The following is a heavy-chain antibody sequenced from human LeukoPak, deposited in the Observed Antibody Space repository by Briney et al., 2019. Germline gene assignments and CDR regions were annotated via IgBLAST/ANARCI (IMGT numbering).Heavy chain of an antibody. J-gene: IGHJ4*02. D-gene: IGHD6-13*01. CDR3: ITDEVAAGPFDY. Sequence: GGSLRLSCAASGFTFSNAWMSWVRQAPGKGLEWVGRIKSKTDGGTTDYAAPVKGRFTISRDDSKNTLYLQMNSLKTEDTAVYYCITDEVAAGPFDYWGQGTLVTVSS. V-gene: IGHV3-15*01. CDR2: IKSKTDGGTT. CDR1: GFTFSNAW.